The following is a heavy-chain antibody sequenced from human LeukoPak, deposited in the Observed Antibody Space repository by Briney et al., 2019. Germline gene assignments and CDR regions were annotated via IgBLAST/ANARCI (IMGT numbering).Heavy chain of an antibody. D-gene: IGHD5-18*01. J-gene: IGHJ5*02. Sequence: GGSLRLPCVASGLTVSNHWMSWVRQAPGKGLEWVANIREERGQEYYVDSVKGRFTISKNSAKNSLYLQMNTLRVEDTAMYYCASLDTAKQPLANHWGQGTLVTVSS. CDR3: ASLDTAKQPLANH. CDR2: IREERGQE. CDR1: GLTVSNHW. V-gene: IGHV3-7*03.